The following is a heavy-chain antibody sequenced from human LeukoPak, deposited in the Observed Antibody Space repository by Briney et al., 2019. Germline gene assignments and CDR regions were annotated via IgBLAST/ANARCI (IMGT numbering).Heavy chain of an antibody. J-gene: IGHJ4*02. Sequence: GGSLRLSCAASGFTFSRYAMSWVRQAPGKGLEWVSAICGSGGSTYYADSVKGLFTISRDNSKNTLYLQMNRLRAEDTAVYYCAKDWLHALVVVAADIFDYWGQGTLVTVSS. V-gene: IGHV3-23*01. D-gene: IGHD2-15*01. CDR2: ICGSGGST. CDR3: AKDWLHALVVVAADIFDY. CDR1: GFTFSRYA.